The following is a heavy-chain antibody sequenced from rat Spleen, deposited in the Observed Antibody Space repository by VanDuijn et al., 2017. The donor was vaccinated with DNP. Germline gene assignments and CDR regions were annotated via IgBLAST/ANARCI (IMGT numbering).Heavy chain of an antibody. Sequence: EVQLVESGGGLVQPGRSLKLSCAASGFTFSNYDMAWVRQAPTKGLEWVASISPSGGSTYYRDSVKGRFTVSRDNAKTSLWLQMDSLRPEDTATYYCARNPPYYSDYWGQGVMVTVSS. CDR2: ISPSGGST. CDR1: GFTFSNYD. D-gene: IGHD3-1*01. CDR3: ARNPPYYSDY. J-gene: IGHJ2*01. V-gene: IGHV5-25*01.